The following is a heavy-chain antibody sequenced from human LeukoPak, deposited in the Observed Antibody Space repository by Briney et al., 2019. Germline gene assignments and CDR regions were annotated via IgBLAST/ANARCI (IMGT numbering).Heavy chain of an antibody. D-gene: IGHD3-3*01. J-gene: IGHJ4*02. Sequence: EASVKVSCKASGYTFTSYDINWVRQATGQGLEWMGWMNPNSGNKGYAQKFQGRVTMTRNTSISTAYMELSSLRSEDTAVYYCARGDWKGYYDFWSGYHYYFDYWGQGTLVTVSS. V-gene: IGHV1-8*01. CDR1: GYTFTSYD. CDR2: MNPNSGNK. CDR3: ARGDWKGYYDFWSGYHYYFDY.